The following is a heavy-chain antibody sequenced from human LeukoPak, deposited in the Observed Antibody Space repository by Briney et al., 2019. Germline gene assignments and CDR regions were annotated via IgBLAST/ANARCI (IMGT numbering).Heavy chain of an antibody. V-gene: IGHV1-58*02. J-gene: IGHJ3*02. CDR1: GCTFTSSA. D-gene: IGHD4-17*01. CDR3: AADQHYGDYSRVFDI. CDR2: IGVCSGNT. Sequence: GSSVKVSCKASGCTFTSSAMQWVRQARGQRLEWIGWIGVCSGNTNYAQKFQERVTITRDMSTSTAYMELSSLRSEDTAVYYCAADQHYGDYSRVFDIGGQGTMVTVS.